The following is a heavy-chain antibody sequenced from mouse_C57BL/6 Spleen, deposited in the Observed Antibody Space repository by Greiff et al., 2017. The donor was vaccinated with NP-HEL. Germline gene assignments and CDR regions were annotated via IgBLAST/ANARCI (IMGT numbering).Heavy chain of an antibody. Sequence: QVQLKQSGAELAKPGASVKLSCKASGYTFTSYWMHWVKQRPGQGLEWIGYINPSSGYTKYNQKFKDKATLTADKSSSPAYMQLSSLTYEDSAVYYCARSLTGYWYFDVWGTGTTVTVSS. D-gene: IGHD4-1*01. J-gene: IGHJ1*03. CDR3: ARSLTGYWYFDV. CDR2: INPSSGYT. CDR1: GYTFTSYW. V-gene: IGHV1-7*01.